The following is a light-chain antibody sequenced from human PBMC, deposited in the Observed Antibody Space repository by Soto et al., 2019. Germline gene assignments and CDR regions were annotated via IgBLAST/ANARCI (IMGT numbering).Light chain of an antibody. CDR3: QQRSNWPPFT. Sequence: EIVLTQSPATLSLSPGERATLSCRASQSVSSYLAWYQQKPGQAPRLLIYDASNRATGIPARFSGSGSGTDFTLTISSLEPEDFAFYYGQQRSNWPPFTFGPGTKVDIK. V-gene: IGKV3-11*01. CDR1: QSVSSY. CDR2: DAS. J-gene: IGKJ3*01.